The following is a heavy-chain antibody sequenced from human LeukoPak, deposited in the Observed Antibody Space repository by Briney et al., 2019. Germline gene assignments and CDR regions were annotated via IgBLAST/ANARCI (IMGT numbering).Heavy chain of an antibody. Sequence: GGSLRLSCAASGFTFSSYAMSWVRQAPGKGLEWVSAISGSGGSTYYADSVKGRFTISRDNSKSTVYLQMNSLRAEDTAVYYCAKTGAARLPIWFDYWGQGTLVTVSS. J-gene: IGHJ4*02. V-gene: IGHV3-23*01. CDR3: AKTGAARLPIWFDY. D-gene: IGHD6-6*01. CDR2: ISGSGGST. CDR1: GFTFSSYA.